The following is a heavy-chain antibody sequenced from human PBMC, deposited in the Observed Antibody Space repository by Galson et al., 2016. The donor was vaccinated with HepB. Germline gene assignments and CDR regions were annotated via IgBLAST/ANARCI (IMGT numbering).Heavy chain of an antibody. V-gene: IGHV2-5*02. J-gene: IGHJ3*02. Sequence: PALVKPTQTLTLTCPFSGFSLSRRGWGVGWIRQPPGEALGWLALIFWDDGKSSNPSLKSRLTTAKDTSKNLVVLIMTNMHPVDTGTYYCAHRPGAWGTFEIWGQGTTVTVSS. CDR3: AHRPGAWGTFEI. D-gene: IGHD3-16*01. CDR1: GFSLSRRGWG. CDR2: IFWDDGK.